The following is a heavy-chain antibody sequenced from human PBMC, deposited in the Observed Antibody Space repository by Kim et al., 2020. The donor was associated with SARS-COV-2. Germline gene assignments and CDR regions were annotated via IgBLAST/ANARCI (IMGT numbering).Heavy chain of an antibody. Sequence: STNYNPSLKSRVTISVDTSKNQFSLKLSSVTAADTAVYYCARDAAAGVDYWGQGTLVTVSS. CDR3: ARDAAAGVDY. D-gene: IGHD6-13*01. J-gene: IGHJ4*02. CDR2: ST. V-gene: IGHV4-59*01.